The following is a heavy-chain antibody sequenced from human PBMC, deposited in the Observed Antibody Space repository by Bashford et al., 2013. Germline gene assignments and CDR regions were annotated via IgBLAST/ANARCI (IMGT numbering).Heavy chain of an antibody. Sequence: SETLSLTCTVSGGSISSYYWSWIRQPAGRGLEWIGRIYFSGSTSYNPSLKSRVTISLDKSKNQISLRLSSVTAADTGVYYCAKGAGRRLIDFWGQGTLVTVSS. CDR3: AKGAGRRLIDF. D-gene: IGHD6-6*01. J-gene: IGHJ4*02. V-gene: IGHV4-4*07. CDR2: IYFSGST. CDR1: GGSISSYY.